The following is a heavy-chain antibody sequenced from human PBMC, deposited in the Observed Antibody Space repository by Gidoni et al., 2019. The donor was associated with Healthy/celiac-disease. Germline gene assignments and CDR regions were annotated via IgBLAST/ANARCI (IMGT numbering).Heavy chain of an antibody. V-gene: IGHV4-30-4*01. CDR1: GGSISSGDYY. J-gene: IGHJ6*02. CDR3: ARLTNDYSPKGYYGMDV. CDR2: IYYSGST. D-gene: IGHD4-4*01. Sequence: QVQLQESGPGLVKPSQTLSLTCTVSGGSISSGDYYWSWIRQPPGKGLEWIGYIYYSGSTYYNPTLKSRVTISVDTSKNQFSLKLSSVTAADTAVYYCARLTNDYSPKGYYGMDVWGQGTTVTVSS.